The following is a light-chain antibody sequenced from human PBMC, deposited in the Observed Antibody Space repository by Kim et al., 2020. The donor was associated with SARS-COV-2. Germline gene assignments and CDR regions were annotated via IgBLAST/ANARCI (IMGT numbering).Light chain of an antibody. Sequence: SWSRGEIATLSCRGSQSVNAFVAWYRQKPGQAPRLLIFDASYRATGIPARFSGSGSGTDFTLTISSLEPEDFAVYYCQQRNNWLTFGGGTTVEIK. J-gene: IGKJ4*01. CDR2: DAS. CDR1: QSVNAF. CDR3: QQRNNWLT. V-gene: IGKV3-11*01.